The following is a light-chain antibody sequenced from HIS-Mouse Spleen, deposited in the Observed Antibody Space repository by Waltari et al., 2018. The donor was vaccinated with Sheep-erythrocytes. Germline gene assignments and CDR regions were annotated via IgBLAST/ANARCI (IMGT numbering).Light chain of an antibody. CDR1: SSDVGSYNL. J-gene: IGLJ3*02. CDR2: EGS. Sequence: QSALTQPASVSGSPGQSITISCTGTSSDVGSYNLVSWYQQHPGKAPKLLIYEGSKRTSGVSNRFSGSKSGSTASLTISGLQAEDEADYYCCSYAGSSTPWVFGGGTKLTVL. V-gene: IGLV2-23*01. CDR3: CSYAGSSTPWV.